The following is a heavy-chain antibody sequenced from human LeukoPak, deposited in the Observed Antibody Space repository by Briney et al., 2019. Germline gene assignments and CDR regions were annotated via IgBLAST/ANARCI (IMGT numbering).Heavy chain of an antibody. CDR3: AKDRQTGYSSSWYGDFDY. Sequence: GGSLRLSCAASGFTFSSFPMNWVRQAPGKGLEWVSSINSVNNYIYYADSVKGRFTISRDNSKNTLYLQMNSLRAEDTAVYYCAKDRQTGYSSSWYGDFDYWGQGTLVTVSS. V-gene: IGHV3-21*01. CDR1: GFTFSSFP. CDR2: INSVNNYI. J-gene: IGHJ4*02. D-gene: IGHD6-13*01.